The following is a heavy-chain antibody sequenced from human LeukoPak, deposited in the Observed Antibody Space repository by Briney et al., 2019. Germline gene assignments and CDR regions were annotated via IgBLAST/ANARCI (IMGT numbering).Heavy chain of an antibody. J-gene: IGHJ6*02. CDR2: ISAYNGNT. D-gene: IGHD1-26*01. Sequence: ASVKVSCKASGYTFTSYGTSWVRQAPGQGLEWMGWISAYNGNTNYAQKLQGRVTMTTDTSTSTAYMELRSLRSDDTAVYYCARGQVSYSYYYGMDVWGQGTTVTVS. CDR1: GYTFTSYG. CDR3: ARGQVSYSYYYGMDV. V-gene: IGHV1-18*01.